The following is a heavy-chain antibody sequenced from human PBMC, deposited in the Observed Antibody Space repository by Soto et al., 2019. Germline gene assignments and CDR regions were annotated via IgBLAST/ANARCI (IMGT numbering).Heavy chain of an antibody. Sequence: SETLSLTCTVSGGSISSYYWSWIRQPPGKGLEWIGYIYYSGSTNYNPSLKSRVTISVDTSKNQFSLKLSSVTAADTAVYYCARLGAGYCSSTSCVKEYYYYYYMDVWGKGTTVTVSS. CDR1: GGSISSYY. J-gene: IGHJ6*03. CDR2: IYYSGST. V-gene: IGHV4-59*08. CDR3: ARLGAGYCSSTSCVKEYYYYYYMDV. D-gene: IGHD2-2*01.